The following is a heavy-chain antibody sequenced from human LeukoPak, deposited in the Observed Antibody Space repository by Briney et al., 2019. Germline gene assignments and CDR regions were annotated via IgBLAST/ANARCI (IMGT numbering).Heavy chain of an antibody. CDR3: ARVRGYSSYYYMDV. CDR1: GFTFSSYA. CDR2: ISSSGSTI. D-gene: IGHD2-2*03. Sequence: GGSLRLSCAVSGFTFSSYAMNWVRQAPGKGLEWVSYISSSGSTIYYADSVKGRFTISRDNAKNSLYLQMNSLRAEDTAVYYCARVRGYSSYYYMDVWGKGTTVTISS. V-gene: IGHV3-48*03. J-gene: IGHJ6*03.